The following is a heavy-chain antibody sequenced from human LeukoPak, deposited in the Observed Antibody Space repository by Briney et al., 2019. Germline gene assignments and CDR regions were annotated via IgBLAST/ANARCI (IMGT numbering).Heavy chain of an antibody. D-gene: IGHD1-20*01. CDR3: ASNWHLSVL. Sequence: GGSLRLSCAASGFTVRSNYMSWVRQAPGRGLEWVSVIYSGGCTYYADSVKGRFTISRDNSKNTLYLQMNRLRAEDTAVYYCASNWHLSVLWGHGTLVTVSS. J-gene: IGHJ4*01. CDR2: IYSGGCT. V-gene: IGHV3-53*01. CDR1: GFTVRSNY.